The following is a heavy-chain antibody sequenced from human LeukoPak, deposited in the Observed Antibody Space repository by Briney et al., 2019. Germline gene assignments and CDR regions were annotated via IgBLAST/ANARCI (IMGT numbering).Heavy chain of an antibody. D-gene: IGHD5-24*01. J-gene: IGHJ4*02. Sequence: SETLSLTCTVSGGSISSGDYYWSWIRQPPGKGLEWIGYIYHSGSTYYSPSLKSRVTISVDRSKNQFSLKLSSVTAADTAVYYCARVLYWLQSSYYFDYWGQGTLVTVSS. CDR3: ARVLYWLQSSYYFDY. CDR1: GGSISSGDYY. CDR2: IYHSGST. V-gene: IGHV4-30-2*01.